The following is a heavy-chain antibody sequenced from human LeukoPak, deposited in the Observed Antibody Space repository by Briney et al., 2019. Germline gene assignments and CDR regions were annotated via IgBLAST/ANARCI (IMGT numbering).Heavy chain of an antibody. Sequence: PGGSLRLSCAASGFTFSSYWMSWVRQAPGKGMEWVASIKQDGGEKHYVDSVKGRFTISRDNAKNSLSLQMSGLRAEDTAVYYCARNSGSHPWGQGTLVTVSS. CDR2: IKQDGGEK. CDR3: ARNSGSHP. D-gene: IGHD3-10*01. J-gene: IGHJ5*02. V-gene: IGHV3-7*01. CDR1: GFTFSSYW.